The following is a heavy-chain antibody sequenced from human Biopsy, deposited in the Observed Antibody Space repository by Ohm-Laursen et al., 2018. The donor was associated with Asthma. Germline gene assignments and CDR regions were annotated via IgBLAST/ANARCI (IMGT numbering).Heavy chain of an antibody. CDR1: GYTSIGCH. D-gene: IGHD6-13*01. V-gene: IGHV1-2*06. CDR2: INPNSGGT. Sequence: ASVKVSCKASGYTSIGCHIHWMRQAPGQGLEWMGRINPNSGGTNYAQKFQGRVTMTRDTSISTAYMEVSRLRSDDTAVYYCARGQKSAGDRWFDPWGQETLVTVSS. CDR3: ARGQKSAGDRWFDP. J-gene: IGHJ5*02.